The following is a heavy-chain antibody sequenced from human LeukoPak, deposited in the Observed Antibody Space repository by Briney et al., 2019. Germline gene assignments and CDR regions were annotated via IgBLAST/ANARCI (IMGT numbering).Heavy chain of an antibody. V-gene: IGHV3-21*01. CDR1: GFTFSSYS. J-gene: IGHJ6*02. Sequence: GGSLRLSCAASGFTFSSYSMNWVRQAPGKGLEWVSSISSSSSYIYYADSVKGRFTISRDNAKNSLYLQMNSLRAEDTAVYYCAKSLLYGLRYFDWLPAASYYGMDVWGQGTTVTVSS. CDR2: ISSSSSYI. CDR3: AKSLLYGLRYFDWLPAASYYGMDV. D-gene: IGHD3-9*01.